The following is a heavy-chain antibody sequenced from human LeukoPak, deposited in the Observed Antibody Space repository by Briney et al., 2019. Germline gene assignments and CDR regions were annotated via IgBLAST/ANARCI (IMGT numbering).Heavy chain of an antibody. Sequence: PGGSLRLSCAASGLTFSSYAMSWVRQAPGKGLEWVSAISGSGGSTYYADSVKGRFTISRDNSKNTLYLQMNSLRAEDTAVYYCTRPTYYYGSGSRFVDYWGQGTLVTVSS. J-gene: IGHJ4*02. CDR1: GLTFSSYA. D-gene: IGHD3-10*01. V-gene: IGHV3-23*01. CDR3: TRPTYYYGSGSRFVDY. CDR2: ISGSGGST.